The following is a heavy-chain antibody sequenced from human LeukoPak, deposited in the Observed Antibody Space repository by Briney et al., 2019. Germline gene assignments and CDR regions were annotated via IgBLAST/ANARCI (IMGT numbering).Heavy chain of an antibody. J-gene: IGHJ4*02. CDR1: GGSFSGYY. D-gene: IGHD3-16*02. CDR2: INHSGST. CDR3: ARGVIPAY. V-gene: IGHV4-34*01. Sequence: SETLSLTCAVYGGSFSGYYWSWIRQPPGKGPEWIGEINHSGSTNYNPSLKSRVTISVDTSKNQFSLKLSSVTAADTAVYYCARGVIPAYWGQGTLVTVSS.